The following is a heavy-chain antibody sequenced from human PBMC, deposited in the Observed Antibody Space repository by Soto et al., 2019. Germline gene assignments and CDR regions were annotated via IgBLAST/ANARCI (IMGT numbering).Heavy chain of an antibody. Sequence: GASVKVSCKASGGTFSSYAISWVRQAPGQGLEWMGGIIPIFGTANYAQKFQGRVTITADKSTSTAYMELSSLRSEDTAVYYCAGGGGVLYSSHLPHPGYYYYGMDVWGQGTTVTVSS. V-gene: IGHV1-69*06. CDR1: GGTFSSYA. D-gene: IGHD6-13*01. CDR3: AGGGGVLYSSHLPHPGYYYYGMDV. CDR2: IIPIFGTA. J-gene: IGHJ6*02.